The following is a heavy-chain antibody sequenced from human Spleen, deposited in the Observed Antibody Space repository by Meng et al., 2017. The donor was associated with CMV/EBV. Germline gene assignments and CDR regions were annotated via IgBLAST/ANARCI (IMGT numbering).Heavy chain of an antibody. Sequence: ASVKVSCKASGYTFTGYYMHWVRQAPGQGLEWMGWINPNSGGTNYAQKFQGRVTMTRDTSISTAYMELSRLRSGDTAVYYCARVGYYDSSIYFDYWGQGTLVTVSS. J-gene: IGHJ4*02. CDR3: ARVGYYDSSIYFDY. D-gene: IGHD3-22*01. CDR1: GYTFTGYY. V-gene: IGHV1-2*02. CDR2: INPNSGGT.